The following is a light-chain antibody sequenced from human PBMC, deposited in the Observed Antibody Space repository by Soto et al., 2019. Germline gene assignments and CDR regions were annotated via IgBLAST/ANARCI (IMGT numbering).Light chain of an antibody. CDR3: SSYMSSSNHVL. J-gene: IGLJ2*01. V-gene: IGLV2-14*01. CDR1: SSDVGRYNY. Sequence: QSALTQPASVSGSPGQSITISCTGTSSDVGRYNYVSWYQQHPGKAPKLIIYEVSNRPSGVSNRFSGSKSGNTASLTISGLQGEDEADYHCSSYMSSSNHVLFGGGTKVTVL. CDR2: EVS.